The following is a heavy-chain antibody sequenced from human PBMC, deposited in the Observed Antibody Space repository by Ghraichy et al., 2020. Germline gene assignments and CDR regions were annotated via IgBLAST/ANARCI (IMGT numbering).Heavy chain of an antibody. CDR2: IYYSGST. CDR3: ARHGSFKYYFDY. J-gene: IGHJ4*02. CDR1: GGSISSYY. V-gene: IGHV4-59*01. Sequence: SETLSLTCTVSGGSISSYYWSWIRQPPGKGLEWIGYIYYSGSTNYNPSLKSRVTISLDTSKNHFSLKLSSVTAAATAVYFWARHGSFKYYFDYWGRGTLVTVSS.